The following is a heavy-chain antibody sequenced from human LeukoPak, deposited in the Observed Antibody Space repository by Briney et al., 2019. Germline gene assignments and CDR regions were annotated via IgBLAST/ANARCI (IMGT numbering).Heavy chain of an antibody. J-gene: IGHJ3*02. CDR1: GGSIGSYY. Sequence: SETLSLTCTVSGGSIGSYYWSWIRQPPGKGLEWIGYIYYSESTNYNPSLKSRVTISVDTSKNQFSLKLSSVTAADTAVYYCARNPRIKGFDIWGQGTMVTVSS. CDR3: ARNPRIKGFDI. V-gene: IGHV4-59*01. CDR2: IYYSEST.